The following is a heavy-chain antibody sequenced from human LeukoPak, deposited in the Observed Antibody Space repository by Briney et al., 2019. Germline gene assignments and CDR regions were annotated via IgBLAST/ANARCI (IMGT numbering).Heavy chain of an antibody. CDR1: GGTISSYA. D-gene: IGHD3-9*01. J-gene: IGHJ4*02. CDR2: IIPIFGTA. V-gene: IGHV1-69*13. Sequence: SVKVSCKASGGTISSYAISWVRQAPGQGLEWMGGIIPIFGTANYAQKFQGRVTITADESTSTAYMELSSLRSEDTAVYYCASARPYYDILTGYYNWGQGTLVTVSS. CDR3: ASARPYYDILTGYYN.